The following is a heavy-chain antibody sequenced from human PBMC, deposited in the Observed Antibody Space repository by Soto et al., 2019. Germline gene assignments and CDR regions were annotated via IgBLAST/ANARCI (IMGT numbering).Heavy chain of an antibody. V-gene: IGHV4-39*02. CDR2: IYHSGNT. Sequence: SETLSLTCSVSGDSIGSSTNYWGWIRQPPGKGLEWIGTIYHSGNTYYNPTLKSRVAISVDMSKNQFSLRLNSVTSADTAVYYCARDEWLQLWLVTEYWGQGALVTVSS. CDR1: GDSIGSSTNY. J-gene: IGHJ4*02. D-gene: IGHD5-18*01. CDR3: ARDEWLQLWLVTEY.